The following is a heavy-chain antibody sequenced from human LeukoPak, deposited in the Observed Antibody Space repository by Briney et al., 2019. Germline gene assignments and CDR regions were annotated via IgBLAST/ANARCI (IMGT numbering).Heavy chain of an antibody. CDR3: AREWITGGSYPRWFDP. D-gene: IGHD1-26*01. V-gene: IGHV4-59*01. Sequence: SETLSLTCTVSRGSISPYYWSWIRQPPGKGLEWIGYIYYTGNTKYNPSLKSRVTMSLDTSKNQFSLKLTSVTAADTAVYYCAREWITGGSYPRWFDPWGQGTLVTVSS. CDR2: IYYTGNT. CDR1: RGSISPYY. J-gene: IGHJ5*02.